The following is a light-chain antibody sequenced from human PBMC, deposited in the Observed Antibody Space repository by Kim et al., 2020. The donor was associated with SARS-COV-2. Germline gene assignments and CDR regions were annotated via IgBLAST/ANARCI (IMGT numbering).Light chain of an antibody. J-gene: IGKJ2*01. V-gene: IGKV3-15*01. CDR1: QSITSN. Sequence: SPGERATLSCRASQSITSNLAWYQQKPGQAPRLLIYGASTRATGIPARFSGSGSGTDFTLTISSLQSEDFAVYYCQQYNNWPPLYTFGQGTKLEI. CDR3: QQYNNWPPLYT. CDR2: GAS.